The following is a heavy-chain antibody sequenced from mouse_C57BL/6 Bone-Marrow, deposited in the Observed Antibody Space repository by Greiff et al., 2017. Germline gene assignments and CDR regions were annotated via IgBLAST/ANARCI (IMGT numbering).Heavy chain of an antibody. CDR1: GYTFTSYW. CDR3: ARPSSPLYFDV. CDR2: IHPNSGST. D-gene: IGHD1-1*01. Sequence: VQLQQSGAELVKPGASVKLSCKASGYTFTSYWMHWVKQRPGQGLEWIGMIHPNSGSTNYNEKFKSKATLTVEKSSSTAYMQLSSLTSEDSAVYYCARPSSPLYFDVWGTGTTVTVSS. V-gene: IGHV1-64*01. J-gene: IGHJ1*03.